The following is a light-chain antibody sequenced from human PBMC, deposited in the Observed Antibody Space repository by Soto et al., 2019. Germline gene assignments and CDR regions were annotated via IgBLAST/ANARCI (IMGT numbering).Light chain of an antibody. J-gene: IGLJ2*01. CDR2: VNSDGGH. CDR1: SGHSSYA. CDR3: QAWDSATRV. V-gene: IGLV4-69*01. Sequence: QAVLTQSPSASASLGASVKLTCTLSSGHSSYAITWHQQQPEKGPRYLMKVNSDGGHAKGDGIPDRFSGSSSGAERHLTISSLQSEDEGDYYCQAWDSATRVFGGGTKLTVL.